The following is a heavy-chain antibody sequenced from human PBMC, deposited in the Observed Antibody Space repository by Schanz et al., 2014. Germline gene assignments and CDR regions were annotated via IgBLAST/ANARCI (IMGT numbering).Heavy chain of an antibody. CDR3: AGMATVTYFDF. CDR2: IYHSGNT. D-gene: IGHD4-17*01. Sequence: QLQLQESGSGLVKPSQTLSLTCGVSGGSISSGGSSWNWIRLPPGKGLEWIGYIYHSGNTYYNPSLKSRVTMSLDTAKNQFSLNLTSVTAVDTAVYYCAGMATVTYFDFWGQGALVTVSS. CDR1: GGSISSGGSS. J-gene: IGHJ4*02. V-gene: IGHV4-30-2*01.